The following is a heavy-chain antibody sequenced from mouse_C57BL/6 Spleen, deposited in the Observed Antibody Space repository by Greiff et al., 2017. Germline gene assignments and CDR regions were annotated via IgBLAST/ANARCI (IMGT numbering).Heavy chain of an antibody. CDR2: IYPGDGDT. D-gene: IGHD2-2*01. Sequence: QVQLQQSGPELVKPGASVKISCKASGYAFSSSWMNWVKQRPGKGLEWIGRIYPGDGDTNYNGKFKGKATLTADKSSSTAYMQLSSLTSEDSAVYFCARRGGYDGGPPPGFAYWGQGTLVTVSA. CDR1: GYAFSSSW. CDR3: ARRGGYDGGPPPGFAY. V-gene: IGHV1-82*01. J-gene: IGHJ3*01.